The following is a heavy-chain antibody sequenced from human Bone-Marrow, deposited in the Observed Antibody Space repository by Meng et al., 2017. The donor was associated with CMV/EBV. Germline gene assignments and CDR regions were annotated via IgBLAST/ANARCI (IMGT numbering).Heavy chain of an antibody. D-gene: IGHD3-9*01. J-gene: IGHJ4*02. CDR2: LNPSGGST. V-gene: IGHV1-46*01. CDR1: TFTSYY. Sequence: TFTSYYLHWVRPAPGQGLEWMGILNPSGGSTSYAQKFQGRVTMTRDTSTSTVYMELSSLRSEDTAVYYCARDHHTYYDILTGYPPGYWGQGTLVTVSS. CDR3: ARDHHTYYDILTGYPPGY.